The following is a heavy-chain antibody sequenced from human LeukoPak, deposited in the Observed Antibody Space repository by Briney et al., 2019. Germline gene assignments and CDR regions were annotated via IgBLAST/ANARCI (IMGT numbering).Heavy chain of an antibody. CDR3: ARVDDYYDSSGVLDI. J-gene: IGHJ3*02. D-gene: IGHD3-22*01. CDR1: GGSISSGDYY. V-gene: IGHV4-30-4*01. Sequence: PSETLSLTCTVSGGSISSGDYYWTWIRQPPGKGLEWIAYIYYTGSTYYNPSLKSRVTISVDTSKNQFSLKMTSLTAADTAVYYCARVDDYYDSSGVLDIWGQGTMVTVSS. CDR2: IYYTGST.